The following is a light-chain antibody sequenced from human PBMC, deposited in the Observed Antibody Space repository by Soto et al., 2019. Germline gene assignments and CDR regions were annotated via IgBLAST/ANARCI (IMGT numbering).Light chain of an antibody. CDR1: SSDVGGYNY. J-gene: IGLJ2*01. CDR2: DVS. V-gene: IGLV2-14*01. CDR3: SSYTSSTTPHVV. Sequence: QSALTQPASVSGSPGQSITISCTGTSSDVGGYNYVSWYQQHPGKAPKLMIYDVSNRPSGVSNRFSGSKSGNTASLTISGLQAEDEADYYCSSYTSSTTPHVVFGGGTKLTVL.